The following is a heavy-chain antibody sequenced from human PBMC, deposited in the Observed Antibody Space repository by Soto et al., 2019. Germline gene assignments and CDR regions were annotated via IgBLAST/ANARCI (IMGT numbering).Heavy chain of an antibody. J-gene: IGHJ6*02. CDR2: INPNSGGT. CDR1: GYTFTGYY. Sequence: QVQLMQSGAEVKKPGASVKVSCKASGYTFTGYYINWVRQAPGQGLEWMGWINPNSGGTNYAQKFQGWVTMTRDTSISTAYMELSRLRSDDTAVYYCARALMVYGSYYYGMDVWGQGTTVTVSS. D-gene: IGHD2-8*01. V-gene: IGHV1-2*04. CDR3: ARALMVYGSYYYGMDV.